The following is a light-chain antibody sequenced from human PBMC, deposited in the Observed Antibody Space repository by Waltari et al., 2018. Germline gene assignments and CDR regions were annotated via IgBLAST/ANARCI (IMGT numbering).Light chain of an antibody. V-gene: IGLV2-14*01. J-gene: IGLJ2*01. CDR2: EVN. CDR1: SSDVGGYNY. Sequence: QSALTQPASVSGSPGQSIIISCTGTSSDVGGYNYVSWYQRHPGKAPKLIIYEVNNRPSGVSNRFSGSKSGNTASLTISGLQAEDEADYYCNSYTSSSLMVFGGGTKLTVL. CDR3: NSYTSSSLMV.